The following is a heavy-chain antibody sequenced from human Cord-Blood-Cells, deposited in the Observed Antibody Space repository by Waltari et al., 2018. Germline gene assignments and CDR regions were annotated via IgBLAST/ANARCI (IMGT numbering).Heavy chain of an antibody. Sequence: QVQLQESGPGLVKPSETLSLTCTVSGGSVSSGSSYWSWLRQPPGKGLEWIGYIYYSGSTNYNRSLKSRVTISVDTSKNQFSLKLSSVTAADTAVYYCARYSSSWYYFDYWGQGTLVTVSS. CDR2: IYYSGST. CDR3: ARYSSSWYYFDY. J-gene: IGHJ4*02. V-gene: IGHV4-61*01. D-gene: IGHD6-13*01. CDR1: GGSVSSGSSY.